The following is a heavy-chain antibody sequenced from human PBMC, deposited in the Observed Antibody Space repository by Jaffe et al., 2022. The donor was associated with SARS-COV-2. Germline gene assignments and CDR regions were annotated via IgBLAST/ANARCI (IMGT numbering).Heavy chain of an antibody. J-gene: IGHJ6*02. Sequence: QVQLVQSGAEVKKPGASVKVSCKASGYTFTGYYMHWVRQAPGQGLEWMGWINPNSGGTNYAQKFQGRVTMTRDTSISTAYMELSRLRSDDTAVYYCARDRAIGYCSGGSCYSDYYYYGMDVWGQGTTVTVSS. CDR1: GYTFTGYY. CDR3: ARDRAIGYCSGGSCYSDYYYYGMDV. V-gene: IGHV1-2*02. D-gene: IGHD2-15*01. CDR2: INPNSGGT.